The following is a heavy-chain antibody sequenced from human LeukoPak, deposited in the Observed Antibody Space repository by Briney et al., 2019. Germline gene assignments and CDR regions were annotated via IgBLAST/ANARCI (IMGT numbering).Heavy chain of an antibody. CDR2: IYSGGST. J-gene: IGHJ4*02. D-gene: IGHD3-22*01. CDR3: ARVGDSSGYYYDFDY. Sequence: GGSLRLSCAASGFTVSSNYMSWVRQAPGKGLEWFSVIYSGGSTYYADSVKGRFTISRDNSKNTLYLQMNSLRAEDTAVYYCARVGDSSGYYYDFDYWGQGTLVTVSS. V-gene: IGHV3-66*01. CDR1: GFTVSSNY.